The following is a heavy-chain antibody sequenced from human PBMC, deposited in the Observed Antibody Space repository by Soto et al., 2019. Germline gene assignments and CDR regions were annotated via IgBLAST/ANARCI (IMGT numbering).Heavy chain of an antibody. CDR3: ARRNCRDTTCGHYYYYGMDV. V-gene: IGHV5-51*01. CDR2: IFPGDSDT. CDR1: GYRFISYW. D-gene: IGHD2-2*01. J-gene: IGHJ6*02. Sequence: GESLKISCQGSGYRFISYWIAWVRQKPGKGLEWMGIIFPGDSDTRYSPSFQGQVTISADKSISTAYLQWSSLKASDTAMYYCARRNCRDTTCGHYYYYGMDVWGQGTTVTVSS.